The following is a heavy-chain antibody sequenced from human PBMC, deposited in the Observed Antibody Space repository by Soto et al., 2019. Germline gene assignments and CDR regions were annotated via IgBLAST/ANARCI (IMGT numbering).Heavy chain of an antibody. CDR3: AGSEAYYDFWSGYLSPYYYYMDV. V-gene: IGHV3-66*01. Sequence: GGSLRLSCAASGFTVSSNYMSWVRQAPGKGLEWVSVIYSGGSTYYADSVKGRFTISRDNSKNTLYLQMNSLRAEDTAVYYCAGSEAYYDFWSGYLSPYYYYMDVWGKGTTVTVSS. J-gene: IGHJ6*03. D-gene: IGHD3-3*01. CDR1: GFTVSSNY. CDR2: IYSGGST.